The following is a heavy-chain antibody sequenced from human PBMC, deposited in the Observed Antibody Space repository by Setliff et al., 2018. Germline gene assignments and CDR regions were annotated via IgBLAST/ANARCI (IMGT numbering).Heavy chain of an antibody. Sequence: SETLSLTCTVSGGSISSNNYYGGWIRQPPGKGLEWFGSIYYSGSTYYNPSLKSRVTISVDTSKNQFSLKLNSVTAADTAVYYCARGINTVSWTPKYWGQGTLVTVSS. V-gene: IGHV4-39*01. J-gene: IGHJ4*02. CDR3: ARGINTVSWTPKY. CDR1: GGSISSNNYY. CDR2: IYYSGST. D-gene: IGHD2-2*02.